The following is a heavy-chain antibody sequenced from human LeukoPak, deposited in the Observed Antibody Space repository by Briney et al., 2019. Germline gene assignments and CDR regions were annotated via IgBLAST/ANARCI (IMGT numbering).Heavy chain of an antibody. CDR2: IYSDNT. CDR3: AKDFRGSNYYYYMDV. Sequence: GGSLRLSCTVSGFTVSSNSMSWVRQAPGKGLEWVSFIYSDNTHYSDSVKGRFTISRDNSKNTLYLQMNSLRAEDTAVYYCAKDFRGSNYYYYMDVWGKGTTVTISS. V-gene: IGHV3-66*03. J-gene: IGHJ6*03. CDR1: GFTVSSNS. D-gene: IGHD2-15*01.